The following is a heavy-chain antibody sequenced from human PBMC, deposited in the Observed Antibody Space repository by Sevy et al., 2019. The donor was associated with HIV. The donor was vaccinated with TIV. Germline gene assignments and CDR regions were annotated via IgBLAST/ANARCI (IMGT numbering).Heavy chain of an antibody. D-gene: IGHD2-8*01. CDR1: GYTFTGYY. CDR3: ARGSPDLIVLVVPIDY. J-gene: IGHJ4*02. V-gene: IGHV1-2*02. CDR2: INPNSGGT. Sequence: ASVKVSCKASGYTFTGYYMHWVRQAPGQGLEWMGWINPNSGGTNYAQTFQGRVTMTRDTSISTAYMELSRLRSDDTAVYYCARGSPDLIVLVVPIDYWGQGTLVTVSS.